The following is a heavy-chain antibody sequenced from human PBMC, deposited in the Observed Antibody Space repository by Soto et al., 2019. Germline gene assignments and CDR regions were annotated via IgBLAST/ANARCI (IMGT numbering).Heavy chain of an antibody. Sequence: PGGSLRLSCAASGFDFTNYGMHWVRQAPGKGLEWVAMVSYDGTNEIYADSVKGRFTVSRDNSKNSVFLQMNSLRPEDTAQYFCAKFAAVVTLLDSCFDAWGQGALVTVSS. J-gene: IGHJ5*02. CDR3: AKFAAVVTLLDSCFDA. D-gene: IGHD2-21*02. CDR1: GFDFTNYG. V-gene: IGHV3-30*18. CDR2: VSYDGTNE.